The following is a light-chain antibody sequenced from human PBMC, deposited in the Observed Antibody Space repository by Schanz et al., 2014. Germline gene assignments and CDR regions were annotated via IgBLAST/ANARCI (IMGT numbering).Light chain of an antibody. CDR3: CSYAGNYTRV. CDR2: DVS. CDR1: SSDVGAYDL. J-gene: IGLJ2*01. V-gene: IGLV2-11*01. Sequence: QSVLTQPPSASGSPGQSVAISCTGTSSDVGAYDLVSWYQHHPGKAPKLIIYDVSVRPSGVPDRFSGSKSVNTASLTISGLQAEDEADYYCCSYAGNYTRVFGGGTKLTVL.